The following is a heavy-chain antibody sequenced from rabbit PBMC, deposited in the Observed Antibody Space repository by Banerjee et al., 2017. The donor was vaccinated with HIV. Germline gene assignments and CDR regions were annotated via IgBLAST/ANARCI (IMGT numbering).Heavy chain of an antibody. CDR1: GFSFSHKYV. D-gene: IGHD6-1*01. CDR2: INTSSDNT. CDR3: ARVGYAGYAYSAGMGL. Sequence: QEQLVESGGGLVQPGRSLTLSCKASGFSFSHKYVVCWVRQAPGKGLEWIACINTSSDNTGYATWAKGRFTISKTSSTTVTLQMTSLTAADTATYFCARVGYAGYAYSAGMGLWGPGTLVTVS. J-gene: IGHJ6*01. V-gene: IGHV1S45*01.